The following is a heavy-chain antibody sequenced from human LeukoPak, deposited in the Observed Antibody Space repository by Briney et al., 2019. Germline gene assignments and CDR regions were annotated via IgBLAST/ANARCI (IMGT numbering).Heavy chain of an antibody. J-gene: IGHJ4*02. CDR3: ARSPYSSSWYPVYFDY. CDR1: GGSISTYY. D-gene: IGHD6-13*01. Sequence: PSETLSLTCTVSGGSISTYYWSWIRQPPGKGLEWVGYIYYSGSTNYNPSLKSRVTISVDTSKNQFSLKLSSVTAADTAVYYCARSPYSSSWYPVYFDYWGQGTLVTVSS. V-gene: IGHV4-59*08. CDR2: IYYSGST.